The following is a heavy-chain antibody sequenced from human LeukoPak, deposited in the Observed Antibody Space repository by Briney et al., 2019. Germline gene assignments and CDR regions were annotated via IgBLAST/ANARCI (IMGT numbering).Heavy chain of an antibody. CDR3: ARALDFYGDYNWFDP. Sequence: GGSLRLSCAASGFTFSSYSMNWVRQAPGKGLEWVSSISSSSSYIYYADSVKGRFTISRDNAKNSLYLQMNSLRAEDTAVYYCARALDFYGDYNWFDPWGQGTLVTVSS. J-gene: IGHJ5*02. V-gene: IGHV3-21*01. CDR2: ISSSSSYI. D-gene: IGHD4-17*01. CDR1: GFTFSSYS.